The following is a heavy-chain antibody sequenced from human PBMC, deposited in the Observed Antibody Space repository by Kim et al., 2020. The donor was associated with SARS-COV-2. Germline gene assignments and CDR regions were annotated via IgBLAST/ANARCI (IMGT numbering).Heavy chain of an antibody. Sequence: GGSLRLSCAASGFTFSSHYMHWVRQAPGKGLVWVSRISEDETFTSYADFVKGRFTISRDNAKNMLYLQMNSLRAEDTAVYYCARGAASGAYKADYWGQGTLVTVSS. V-gene: IGHV3-74*01. J-gene: IGHJ4*02. CDR2: ISEDETFT. D-gene: IGHD6-13*01. CDR1: GFTFSSHY. CDR3: ARGAASGAYKADY.